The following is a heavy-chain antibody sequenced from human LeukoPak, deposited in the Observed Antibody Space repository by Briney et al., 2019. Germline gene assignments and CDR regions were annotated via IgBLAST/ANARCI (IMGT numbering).Heavy chain of an antibody. CDR3: ARESAIVVVPASRFDP. Sequence: GGSLRLSCAASGLTFSRYAMSWVRQAPGKGLEWVSGISGSGGSTYHADSVKGRFTISRDNSKDTLYLQMNSLRAEDTAVYYCARESAIVVVPASRFDPWGQGTLVTVSS. CDR1: GLTFSRYA. CDR2: ISGSGGST. V-gene: IGHV3-23*01. J-gene: IGHJ5*02. D-gene: IGHD2-2*01.